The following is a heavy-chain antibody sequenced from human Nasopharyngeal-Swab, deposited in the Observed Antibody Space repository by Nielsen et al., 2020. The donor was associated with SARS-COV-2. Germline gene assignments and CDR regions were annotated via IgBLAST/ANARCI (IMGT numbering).Heavy chain of an antibody. V-gene: IGHV1-18*01. CDR2: ISAYNGNT. CDR1: GYTFTSYG. Sequence: VKVSCKASGYTFTSYGISWVRQAPGQGLEWMGWISAYNGNTNYAQKLQGRVTMTTDTSTSTAYMELRSLRSDDTAVYYCARWRYRSTSHMRYFDLWGRGTLVTVSS. J-gene: IGHJ2*01. D-gene: IGHD2-2*01. CDR3: ARWRYRSTSHMRYFDL.